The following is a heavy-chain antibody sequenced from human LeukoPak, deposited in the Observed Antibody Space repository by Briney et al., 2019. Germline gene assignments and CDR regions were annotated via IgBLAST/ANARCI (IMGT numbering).Heavy chain of an antibody. CDR1: GGSFSGYY. CDR3: AREWLRLLGTHFDY. J-gene: IGHJ4*02. V-gene: IGHV4-34*01. CDR2: INHSGST. D-gene: IGHD5-12*01. Sequence: SETLSLTCAVYGGSFSGYYWSWIRQPPGKGLEWIGEINHSGSTNYNPSLKSRVTISVDTSKNQFSLKLSSVTAADTAVYYWAREWLRLLGTHFDYWGQGTLVTVSS.